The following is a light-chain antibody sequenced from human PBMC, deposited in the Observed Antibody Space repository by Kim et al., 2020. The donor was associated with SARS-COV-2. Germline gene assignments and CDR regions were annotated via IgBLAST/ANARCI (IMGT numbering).Light chain of an antibody. CDR2: DVG. CDR1: SSDVGAYNY. CDR3: SSYTTTNTII. J-gene: IGLJ2*01. V-gene: IGLV2-14*03. Sequence: QSALTQSASVSGSPGQSITISCTGGSSDVGAYNYVSWFQQNPGKAPKLIIYDVGQRPSGVSHRFSGSKSGNTASLTISGLQAEDEADYYCSSYTTTNTIIFGGGTQLTVL.